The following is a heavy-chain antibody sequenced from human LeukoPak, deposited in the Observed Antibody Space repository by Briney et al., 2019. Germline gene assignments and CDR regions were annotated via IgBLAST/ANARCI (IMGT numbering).Heavy chain of an antibody. J-gene: IGHJ4*02. Sequence: GGSLRLSCAASGFTFSSYAMSWVRQAPGKGLEWVSAISGSGGSTYYADSVKGRFTISRDNSKNTLYLQMNSLRAEDTAVYHCAKVQYGDYELDYWGQGTLVTVSS. CDR3: AKVQYGDYELDY. CDR2: ISGSGGST. CDR1: GFTFSSYA. V-gene: IGHV3-23*01. D-gene: IGHD4-17*01.